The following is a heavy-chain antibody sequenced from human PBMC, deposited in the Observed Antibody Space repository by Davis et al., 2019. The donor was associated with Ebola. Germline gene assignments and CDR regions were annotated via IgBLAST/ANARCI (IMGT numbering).Heavy chain of an antibody. Sequence: GESLKISCAASGFTFTNAWMHWVRQAPGKGLVWVSRIKSDGSSTSYADSVKGRFTISRDNAKNTLYLQMNSLGAEDTAVYYCARGHCTRSSCYTGGYYYYAMDVWGQGTTVIVSS. V-gene: IGHV3-74*01. CDR3: ARGHCTRSSCYTGGYYYYAMDV. CDR2: IKSDGSST. J-gene: IGHJ6*02. D-gene: IGHD2-2*02. CDR1: GFTFTNAW.